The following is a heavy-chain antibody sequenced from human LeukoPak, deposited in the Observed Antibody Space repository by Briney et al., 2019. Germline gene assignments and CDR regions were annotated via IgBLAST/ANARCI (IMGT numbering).Heavy chain of an antibody. Sequence: GRSLRLPCAASGFTFSSYGMHWVRQAPGKGLEWVAVISYDGSNKYYADSVKGRFTISRDNSKNTLYLQMNSLRAEDTAVYYCAKNVDYYDSSGYYYLDYWGQGALVTVSS. CDR1: GFTFSSYG. CDR3: AKNVDYYDSSGYYYLDY. J-gene: IGHJ4*02. V-gene: IGHV3-30*18. D-gene: IGHD3-22*01. CDR2: ISYDGSNK.